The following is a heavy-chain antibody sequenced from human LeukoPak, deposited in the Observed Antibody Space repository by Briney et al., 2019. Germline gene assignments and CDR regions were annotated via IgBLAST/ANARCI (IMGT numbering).Heavy chain of an antibody. CDR2: IHYSGST. D-gene: IGHD2-2*01. CDR1: GGSISSYY. CDR3: ARDRVVPAAMGWFDP. V-gene: IGHV4-59*01. Sequence: SETLSLTCNVSGGSISSYYWSWIRQPLGEGLEWIGYIHYSGSTNYNPSLKSRVIISLDTSKNQLSLKLSSVTAADTAVYYCARDRVVPAAMGWFDPWGQGTLVTVSS. J-gene: IGHJ5*02.